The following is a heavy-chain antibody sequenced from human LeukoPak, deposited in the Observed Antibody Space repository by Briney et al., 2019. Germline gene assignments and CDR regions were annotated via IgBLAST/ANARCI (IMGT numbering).Heavy chain of an antibody. Sequence: GGSLRLSCAASGFIFNNEWMDWVRQAPGRGLEWVANIRADGTEKYYVDSVKGRFTISRDNSKNTLYLQMNSLRAEDTAVYYCARQGGYSSTNDYWGQGTLVTVSS. CDR2: IRADGTEK. D-gene: IGHD6-13*01. CDR1: GFIFNNEW. J-gene: IGHJ4*02. V-gene: IGHV3-7*01. CDR3: ARQGGYSSTNDY.